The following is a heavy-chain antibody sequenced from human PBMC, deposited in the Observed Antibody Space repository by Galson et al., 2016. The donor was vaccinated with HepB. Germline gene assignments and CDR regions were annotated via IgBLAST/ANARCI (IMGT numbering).Heavy chain of an antibody. J-gene: IGHJ4*02. D-gene: IGHD1-7*01. Sequence: SETLSLTCGVSGGSFSDNYWWSWVRQSPEKGLECIGTVYRGRVYYNLSFEGRVTISIGMSTDVFSLKLTSLTAADTAGYYCARAGLGTKASFDYWGQGTLVAVSS. CDR3: ARAGLGTKASFDY. CDR2: VYRGRV. V-gene: IGHV4-4*02. CDR1: GGSFSDNYW.